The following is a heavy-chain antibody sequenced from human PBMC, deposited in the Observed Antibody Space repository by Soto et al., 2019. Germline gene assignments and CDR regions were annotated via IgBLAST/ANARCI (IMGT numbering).Heavy chain of an antibody. CDR1: GYTFTSYD. J-gene: IGHJ4*02. CDR3: ARELSSSWRFDY. Sequence: QVQLVQSGAAVKKPGASVKVSCKASGYTFTSYDINWVRQATGQGLEWMGWMNPNSGNTGYAQKFQGRVTMTRNTSISTAYMELGSLRSEDTAVYYCARELSSSWRFDYWGQGTLVTVSS. CDR2: MNPNSGNT. D-gene: IGHD6-13*01. V-gene: IGHV1-8*01.